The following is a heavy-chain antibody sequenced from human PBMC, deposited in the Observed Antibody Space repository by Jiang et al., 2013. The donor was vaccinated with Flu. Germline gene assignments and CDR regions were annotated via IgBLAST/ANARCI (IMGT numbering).Heavy chain of an antibody. J-gene: IGHJ5*02. Sequence: LLKPSETLSLTCTVSGDSISTSNYYWGWIRQPPGKGLEWIGSIYNSGSTYYNSSLKGRITIAVDTSKNHFSLKLSSVTAADTAVYYCARGPGYNYVTGSLYDKCFDPWGQGTLVTVSS. CDR3: ARGPGYNYVTGSLYDKCFDP. CDR2: IYNSGST. D-gene: IGHD5-18*01. CDR1: GDSISTSNYY. V-gene: IGHV4-39*02.